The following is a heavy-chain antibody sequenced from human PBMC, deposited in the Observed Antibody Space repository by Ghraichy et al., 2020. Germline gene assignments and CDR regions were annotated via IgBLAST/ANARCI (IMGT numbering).Heavy chain of an antibody. CDR2: MYSDYNR. J-gene: IGHJ4*02. CDR1: GFIVSDYY. Sequence: GGSLRLSCAASGFIVSDYYMTWVRQAPGKGLEWVSVMYSDYNRYYADSVMGRFTISRDNSSNTLYLQMNSLRGEDTAMYYCASRYCSSTRCSGHFWGQGTLVSVSS. V-gene: IGHV3-66*01. CDR3: ASRYCSSTRCSGHF. D-gene: IGHD2-2*01.